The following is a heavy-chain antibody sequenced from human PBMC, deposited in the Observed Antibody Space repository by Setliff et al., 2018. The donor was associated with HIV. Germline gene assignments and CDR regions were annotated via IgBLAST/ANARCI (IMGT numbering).Heavy chain of an antibody. CDR2: IISSSTNI. J-gene: IGHJ3*02. D-gene: IGHD3-22*01. CDR1: GFTFSSYS. CDR3: ARVRDYYDSGAQAFDI. V-gene: IGHV3-21*01. Sequence: PGGSLRLSCEASGFTFSSYSINWVRQAPGKGLEWVSSIISSSTNIYYADSVKGRFTISRGTAKNSLYLQMNSLRAEDTAVDYCARVRDYYDSGAQAFDIWGQGTMVTVSS.